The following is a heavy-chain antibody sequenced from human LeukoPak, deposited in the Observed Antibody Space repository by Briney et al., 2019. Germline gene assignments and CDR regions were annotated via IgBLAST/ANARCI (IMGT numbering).Heavy chain of an antibody. CDR1: GYTFIDYT. D-gene: IGHD3-3*01. CDR3: ARYYDFWSGYFHY. J-gene: IGHJ4*02. CDR2: IYADNGDT. V-gene: IGHV1-3*01. Sequence: ASVKVSCKASGYTFIDYTMHWVRQAPGQRLEWMGWIYADNGDTKYSQKFQGRVAITRDTPAITAYMELSGLRSDDTAVYYCARYYDFWSGYFHYWGQGTLVTVSS.